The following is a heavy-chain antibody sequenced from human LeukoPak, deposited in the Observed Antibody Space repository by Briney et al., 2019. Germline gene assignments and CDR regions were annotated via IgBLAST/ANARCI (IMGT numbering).Heavy chain of an antibody. CDR3: ARGRIAAARNDY. J-gene: IGHJ4*02. CDR1: GDASSRSRYY. CDR2: IDYSGNT. Sequence: PSETLSLTCTVSGDASSRSRYYWGWIRQSPGKGLEWIGSIDYSGNTDYNPSLKSRVSLSVDTSKNQFSLKLSSVTAADTAVYYCARGRIAAARNDYWGQGTLVTVSS. V-gene: IGHV4-39*07. D-gene: IGHD6-13*01.